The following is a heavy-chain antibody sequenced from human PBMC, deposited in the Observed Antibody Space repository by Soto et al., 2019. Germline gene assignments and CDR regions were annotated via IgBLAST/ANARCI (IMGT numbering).Heavy chain of an antibody. CDR2: MNPNSGNT. J-gene: IGHJ4*02. V-gene: IGHV1-8*01. Sequence: ASVKVSCKASGYTFTNYAIHWVRQATGQGFEWMGWMNPNSGNTGYAQKFQGRVTMTTDTSTSTAYMELRSLRSDDTAVYYCARGAAAGTQRFDYWGQGTLVTVSS. CDR1: GYTFTNYA. D-gene: IGHD6-13*01. CDR3: ARGAAAGTQRFDY.